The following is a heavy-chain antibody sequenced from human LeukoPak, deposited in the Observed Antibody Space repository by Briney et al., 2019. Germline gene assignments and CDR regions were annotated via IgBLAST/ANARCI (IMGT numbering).Heavy chain of an antibody. D-gene: IGHD6-19*01. J-gene: IGHJ4*02. Sequence: PSETLSLTCTVSGGSISSSSYYWGWIRQPPGKGLEWIGSIYYSGSTYYNPSLKSRVTISVDTSKNQFSLKLSSVTAADTAVYYCARDSAAVAGHYFDYWGQGTLVTVSS. CDR3: ARDSAAVAGHYFDY. CDR1: GGSISSSSYY. V-gene: IGHV4-39*07. CDR2: IYYSGST.